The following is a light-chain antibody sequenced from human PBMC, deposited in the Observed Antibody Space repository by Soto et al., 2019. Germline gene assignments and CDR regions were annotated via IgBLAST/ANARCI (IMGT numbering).Light chain of an antibody. CDR3: KSYVGSNTYV. CDR2: EVV. CDR1: KSDIGVYDF. J-gene: IGLJ1*01. Sequence: QSVLTQPPSASGSPGQSVTIPCTGTKSDIGVYDFVSWYQHHPGKAPRLIIYEVVQRPSGVPDRFSGSKSGNTASLTVSGLQAADEADYFCKSYVGSNTYVFGSGTKVTVL. V-gene: IGLV2-8*01.